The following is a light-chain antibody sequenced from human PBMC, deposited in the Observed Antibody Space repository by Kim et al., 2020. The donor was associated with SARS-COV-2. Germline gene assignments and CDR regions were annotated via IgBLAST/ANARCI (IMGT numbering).Light chain of an antibody. Sequence: SSELTQDPTVSVALGQTVRITCQGDSLRSHYASWYRQKPGQAPVLVIYGKNNRPSGILARFSGSTSGNTASLTITGAQAEDEADYYCNCRDSNHWVFGGGTQLTVL. V-gene: IGLV3-19*01. J-gene: IGLJ3*02. CDR1: SLRSHY. CDR3: NCRDSNHWV. CDR2: GKN.